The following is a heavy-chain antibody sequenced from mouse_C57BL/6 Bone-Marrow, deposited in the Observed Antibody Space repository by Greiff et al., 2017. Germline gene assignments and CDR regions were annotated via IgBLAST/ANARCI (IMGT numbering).Heavy chain of an antibody. V-gene: IGHV1-55*01. CDR1: GYTFTGYW. Sequence: QVQLQQSGAELVKPGASVKMSCKASGYTFTGYWITWVKQRPGQGLEWIGDIYPGSGSTNYNEQFKSKATLTVSTSSSTAYMQLSSLTSEDSAVYYCAGGGHGDYWGQGTTLTVSS. D-gene: IGHD3-1*01. CDR2: IYPGSGST. J-gene: IGHJ2*01. CDR3: AGGGHGDY.